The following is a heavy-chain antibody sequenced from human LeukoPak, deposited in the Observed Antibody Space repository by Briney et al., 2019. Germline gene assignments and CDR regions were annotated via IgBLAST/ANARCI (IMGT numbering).Heavy chain of an antibody. CDR2: IYYSGST. CDR3: ARGYYYDSSGLSFDY. Sequence: PSETLSLTCTVSGGSISSSSYYWGWIRQPPGKGLEWIGGIYYSGSTYYNPSLKSRVTISVDTSKNQFSLKLSSVTAADTAVYYCARGYYYDSSGLSFDYWGQGTLVTVPS. CDR1: GGSISSSSYY. V-gene: IGHV4-39*07. D-gene: IGHD3-22*01. J-gene: IGHJ4*02.